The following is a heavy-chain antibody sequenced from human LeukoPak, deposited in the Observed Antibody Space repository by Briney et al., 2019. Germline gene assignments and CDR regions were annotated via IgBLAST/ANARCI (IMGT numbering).Heavy chain of an antibody. J-gene: IGHJ4*02. V-gene: IGHV1-69*02. CDR3: ARGVPTWSGHCTNGVCLQALDY. D-gene: IGHD2-8*01. CDR1: GCTFSSYT. CDR2: IIPILGIA. Sequence: SVKVSCKASGCTFSSYTISWVRQAPGQGLEWRGRIIPILGIANYAQKFQGRVTITADKSTSTAYMELSSLRSEDTAVYYCARGVPTWSGHCTNGVCLQALDYWGQGTLVTVSS.